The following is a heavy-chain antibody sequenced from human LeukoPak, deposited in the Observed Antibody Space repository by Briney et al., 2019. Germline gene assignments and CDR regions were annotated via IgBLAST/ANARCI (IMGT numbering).Heavy chain of an antibody. D-gene: IGHD1-26*01. CDR3: ASGGVVGASTYWYFDL. V-gene: IGHV3-7*01. CDR1: GFTFSRNW. J-gene: IGHJ2*01. CDR2: IRQDGREI. Sequence: GGSLRLSCAASGFTFSRNWMTWVRQAPGKGLEWVANIRQDGREIYYVDSVKGRFTISRDNAKNSLYLQMDGLRAEDTALYHCASGGVVGASTYWYFDLWGRGTRVTVSS.